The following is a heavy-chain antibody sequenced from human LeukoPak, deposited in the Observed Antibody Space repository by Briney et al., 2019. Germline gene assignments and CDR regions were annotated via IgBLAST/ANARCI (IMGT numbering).Heavy chain of an antibody. CDR2: IIPIFGTA. D-gene: IGHD2/OR15-2a*01. CDR3: ARSTRLYFDY. J-gene: IGHJ4*02. V-gene: IGHV1-69*05. CDR1: GYTFTSYG. Sequence: GASVKVSCKASGYTFTSYGISWVRQAPGQGLEWMGRIIPIFGTANYAQKFQGRVTITTDESTSTAYMELSSLRSEDTAVYYCARSTRLYFDYWGQGTLVTVSS.